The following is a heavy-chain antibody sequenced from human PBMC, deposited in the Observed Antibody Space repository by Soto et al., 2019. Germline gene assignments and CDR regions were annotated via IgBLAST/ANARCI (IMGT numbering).Heavy chain of an antibody. CDR3: ARAGAAAYYYYGLDV. J-gene: IGHJ6*02. CDR1: GYTFSAYE. Sequence: QMMQSGTEVKKPGASVRVSCKTSGYTFSAYEIYWVRQAPGQGLEWMGWIRAYNGDTNYAQKFQPRVTMTTDKSTDTAYMDLRSLTSDDTAIYYCARAGAAAYYYYGLDVWGQGTTVTVSS. CDR2: IRAYNGDT. D-gene: IGHD3-10*01. V-gene: IGHV1-18*01.